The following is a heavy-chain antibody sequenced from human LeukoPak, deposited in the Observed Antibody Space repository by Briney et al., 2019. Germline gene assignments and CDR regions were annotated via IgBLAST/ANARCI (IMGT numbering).Heavy chain of an antibody. CDR2: IYTSGST. V-gene: IGHV4-4*07. J-gene: IGHJ4*02. D-gene: IGHD3-10*01. Sequence: PSETLSLTCTVSGGSISNYYWSWIRQPAGKGLEWIGRIYTSGSTNYNPSLKSRVTISVDTSKNQFSLKLSSVTAADTAVYYCARDRSIWFGELTYFDYWGQGTLVTVSS. CDR3: ARDRSIWFGELTYFDY. CDR1: GGSISNYY.